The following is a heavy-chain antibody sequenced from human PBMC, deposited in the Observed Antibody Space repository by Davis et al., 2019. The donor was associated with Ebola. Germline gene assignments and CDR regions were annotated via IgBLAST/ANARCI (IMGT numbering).Heavy chain of an antibody. V-gene: IGHV1-8*01. CDR3: ARGGIASYYYYGMDV. D-gene: IGHD6-13*01. CDR2: MNPNRGNT. J-gene: IGHJ6*02. CDR1: GYTFTSYD. Sequence: AASVKVSCQASGYTFTSYDINWLRQATGQGLEWMGWMNPNRGNTGYAQKFQGRVTMTRNTSISTAYMELSSLRSEDTAVYYCARGGIASYYYYGMDVWGQGTTVTVSS.